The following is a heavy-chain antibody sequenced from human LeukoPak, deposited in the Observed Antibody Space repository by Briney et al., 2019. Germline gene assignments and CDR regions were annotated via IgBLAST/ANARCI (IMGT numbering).Heavy chain of an antibody. D-gene: IGHD3-10*01. CDR3: ARGVLSNYYYYYYYMDV. Sequence: ASVKVSCKASGYTFTSYGISWVRQAPGQGLEWMGWISAYNGNTNYAQKLQGRVTMTTDTSTSTAYMELRSLRSGDTAVYYCARGVLSNYYYYYYYMDVWGKGTTVTISS. J-gene: IGHJ6*03. CDR1: GYTFTSYG. CDR2: ISAYNGNT. V-gene: IGHV1-18*01.